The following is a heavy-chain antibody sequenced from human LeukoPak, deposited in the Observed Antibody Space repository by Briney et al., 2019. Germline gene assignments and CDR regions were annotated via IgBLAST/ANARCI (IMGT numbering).Heavy chain of an antibody. D-gene: IGHD2-8*01. Sequence: PGGSLRLSCAASGFTFSTYSMNWVRQAPGKGLEWVSYISGSGIKHYADSVKGRFTISRDNAKNSLYLQMNSLRVEDTAVYYCAREDTGVAFDIWGQGTTVTV. CDR2: ISGSGIK. CDR1: GFTFSTYS. J-gene: IGHJ3*02. V-gene: IGHV3-48*04. CDR3: AREDTGVAFDI.